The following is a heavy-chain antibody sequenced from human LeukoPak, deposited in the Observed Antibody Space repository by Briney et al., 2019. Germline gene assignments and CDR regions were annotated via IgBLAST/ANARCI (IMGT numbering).Heavy chain of an antibody. D-gene: IGHD3-10*01. CDR1: GYSFTSYW. Sequence: GESLKIFCKGSGYSFTSYWIGWVRQMPGKGLEWMGIIYPGDSDTRYSPSFQGQVTISADKSISTAYLQWSSLKASDTAMYYCATYPVLLWFGEPLDAFDIWGQGTMVTVSS. J-gene: IGHJ3*02. V-gene: IGHV5-51*01. CDR3: ATYPVLLWFGEPLDAFDI. CDR2: IYPGDSDT.